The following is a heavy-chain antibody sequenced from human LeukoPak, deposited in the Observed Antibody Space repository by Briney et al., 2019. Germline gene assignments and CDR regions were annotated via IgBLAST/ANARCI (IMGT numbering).Heavy chain of an antibody. CDR3: VRSLTGTDDY. CDR1: GFSLSTFW. D-gene: IGHD3-9*01. J-gene: IGHJ4*01. Sequence: GGSLRLSCAASGFSLSTFWMHWVRQAPGKGLVWVSHINRDGSRTTYADSVKGRFTISRDNAKNTVYLQMNSLRAEDTALYFCVRSLTGTDDYWGQEPWSPSPQ. CDR2: INRDGSRT. V-gene: IGHV3-74*01.